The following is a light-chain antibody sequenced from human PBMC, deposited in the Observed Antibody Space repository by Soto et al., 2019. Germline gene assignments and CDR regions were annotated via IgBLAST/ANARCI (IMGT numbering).Light chain of an antibody. J-gene: IGKJ5*01. CDR1: QALLRSNGYNY. CDR3: MQTVQTPIT. CDR2: GGS. Sequence: DIVVTQSPLSLPVTPGEPASISCRSSQALLRSNGYNYFNWYLQRPGQSPHLLIYGGSNVAPGVPDRFSGSGSGTDFTLRISRVEADDVGVYYCMQTVQTPITFGQGTRLEIK. V-gene: IGKV2-28*01.